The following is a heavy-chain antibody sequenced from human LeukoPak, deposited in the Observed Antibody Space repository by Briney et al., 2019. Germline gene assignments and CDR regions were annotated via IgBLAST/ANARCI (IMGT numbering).Heavy chain of an antibody. D-gene: IGHD6-19*01. CDR3: VRDPSNTSGWKTWFDP. CDR1: GYTFINYG. CDR2: ISAYNGDT. Sequence: ASVKVSCKASGYTFINYGISWVRQAPGQGLEWMGWISAYNGDTKYAQNLQGRVTLTTYTLTTTAYLELRSLTSDDTAVYYCVRDPSNTSGWKTWFDPWGQGTLVTVSS. V-gene: IGHV1-18*01. J-gene: IGHJ5*02.